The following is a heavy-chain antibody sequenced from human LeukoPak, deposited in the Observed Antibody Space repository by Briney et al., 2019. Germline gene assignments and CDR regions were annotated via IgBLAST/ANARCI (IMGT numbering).Heavy chain of an antibody. V-gene: IGHV3-33*01. CDR1: GFTFSRCG. CDR2: IYSDGRNA. J-gene: IGHJ4*02. Sequence: GSLRLSCVASGFTFSRCGMHWVRQAPGKGLEWVAVIYSDGRNAYYADSVEGRFTISRDNSKNTLYLQMNSLRAEDTAVYYCARAEPGLFDYWGLGTLVTVSS. CDR3: ARAEPGLFDY.